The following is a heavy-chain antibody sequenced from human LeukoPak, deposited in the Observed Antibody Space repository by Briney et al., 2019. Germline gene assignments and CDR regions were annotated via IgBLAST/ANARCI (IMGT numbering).Heavy chain of an antibody. CDR1: GGSISSYY. CDR3: AREGRPPYYYYGMDV. J-gene: IGHJ6*04. D-gene: IGHD3-10*01. Sequence: SETLSLTCTVSGGSISSYYWSWIRQPPGKGLEWIGYIYYSGSTNYNPSLKCRVTISVDTSKNQFSLKLSSVTAADTAVYYCAREGRPPYYYYGMDVWGKGTTVTVSS. V-gene: IGHV4-59*01. CDR2: IYYSGST.